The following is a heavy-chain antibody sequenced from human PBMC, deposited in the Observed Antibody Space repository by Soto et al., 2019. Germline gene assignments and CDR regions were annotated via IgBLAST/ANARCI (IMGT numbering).Heavy chain of an antibody. J-gene: IGHJ6*02. Sequence: ASVKVSCKASGYTFTSYGTSWVRQAPGQGLEWLGWISAYDDNTKYAQTLQGRVSMSTDTSTNTAYMELRSLRSDDTAMYYCTRGGYYDSSGSRNYHYYGMNVWGQGTTVTVSS. CDR2: ISAYDDNT. CDR3: TRGGYYDSSGSRNYHYYGMNV. CDR1: GYTFTSYG. D-gene: IGHD3-22*01. V-gene: IGHV1-18*01.